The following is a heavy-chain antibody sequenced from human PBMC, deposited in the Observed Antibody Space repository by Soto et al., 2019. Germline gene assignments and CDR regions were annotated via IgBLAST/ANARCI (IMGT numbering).Heavy chain of an antibody. Sequence: QVQLGQSGAEVKKPGSSVKVSCKASGGTFSSYTISWVRQAPGQGLEWRGRIIPILGIANYAQKFQGRVTITADQDTSTAYMKLSSMRSEDTAVYYCARTPGDVIVVQAAYCAFAIWFQGKMAAVSS. V-gene: IGHV1-69*02. CDR2: IIPILGIA. J-gene: IGHJ3*02. CDR3: ARTPGDVIVVQAAYCAFAI. CDR1: GGTFSSYT. D-gene: IGHD2-2*01.